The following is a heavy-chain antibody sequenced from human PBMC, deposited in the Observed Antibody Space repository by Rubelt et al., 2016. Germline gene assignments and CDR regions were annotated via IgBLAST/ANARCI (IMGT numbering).Heavy chain of an antibody. CDR2: MNPNSGNT. CDR1: GYTFTSYD. D-gene: IGHD3-3*01. V-gene: IGHV1-8*01. CDR3: ASRITIFGVVMTNGMDV. Sequence: QVQLVQSGAEVKKPGASVKVSCKASGYTFTSYDINWVRQATGQGLEWTGWMNPNSGNTGYAQKFQGRVTMTRNTPISTATMDLGSRGTGETAVEYSASRITIFGVVMTNGMDVWGQGTTVTVSS. J-gene: IGHJ6*02.